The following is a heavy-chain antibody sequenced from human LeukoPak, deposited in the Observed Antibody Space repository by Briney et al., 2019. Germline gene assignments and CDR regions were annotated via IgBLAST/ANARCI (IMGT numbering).Heavy chain of an antibody. CDR2: ISYDGSNK. CDR1: GFTFSSYG. J-gene: IGHJ6*02. CDR3: AGGYYYGMDV. V-gene: IGHV3-30*03. Sequence: PGRSLRLSCAASGFTFSSYGMHWVRQAPGKGLEWVAVISYDGSNKYYADSVKGRFTISRDNSKNSLYLQMNSLRDEDTAVYYCAGGYYYGMDVWGQGTTVTVSS.